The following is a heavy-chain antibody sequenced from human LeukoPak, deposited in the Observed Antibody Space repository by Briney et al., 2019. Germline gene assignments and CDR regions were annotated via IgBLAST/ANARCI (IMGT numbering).Heavy chain of an antibody. J-gene: IGHJ4*02. CDR2: IRYDGSNK. CDR1: DFNFITYA. Sequence: GGSLRLSCAASDFNFITYAMSWVRQAPGKVLEWVAFIRYDGSNKYYADSVKGRFTISRDNSKNTLYLQMGGLRAEETAVYYCARVGDVNYFDYWGQGTLVTVSS. V-gene: IGHV3-30*02. CDR3: ARVGDVNYFDY. D-gene: IGHD3-16*01.